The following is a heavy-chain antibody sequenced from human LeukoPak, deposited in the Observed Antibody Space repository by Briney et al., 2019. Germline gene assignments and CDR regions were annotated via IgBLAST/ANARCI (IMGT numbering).Heavy chain of an antibody. Sequence: GGSLRLSCAASGFTFSSYSMNWVRQAPGKGLEWVSYISSSSSTIYYADSVKGRFTISRDNAKNSLYLQMNSLRAEDTAVYYCAQRIAVRPYPFGNWGQGTLVTVSS. V-gene: IGHV3-48*01. J-gene: IGHJ4*02. CDR1: GFTFSSYS. D-gene: IGHD6-6*01. CDR3: AQRIAVRPYPFGN. CDR2: ISSSSSTI.